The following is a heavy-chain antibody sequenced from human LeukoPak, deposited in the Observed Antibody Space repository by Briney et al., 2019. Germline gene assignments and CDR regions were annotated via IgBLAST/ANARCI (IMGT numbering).Heavy chain of an antibody. CDR3: ARDLVVRGVIGWFDP. CDR1: GGSTSSGSYY. CDR2: IYTSGST. V-gene: IGHV4-61*02. J-gene: IGHJ5*02. Sequence: SETLSLTCTVSGGSTSSGSYYWSWIRQPAGKGLEWIGRIYTSGSTNYNPSLKSRVTISVDTSKNQFSMKLSSVTAADTAVYYCARDLVVRGVIGWFDPWGQGTLVTVSS. D-gene: IGHD3-10*01.